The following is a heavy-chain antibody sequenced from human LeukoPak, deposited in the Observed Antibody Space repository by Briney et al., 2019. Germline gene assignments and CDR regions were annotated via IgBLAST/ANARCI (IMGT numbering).Heavy chain of an antibody. D-gene: IGHD3-22*01. CDR1: GYTFTSYD. Sequence: GASVKVSCKASGYTFTSYDINWVRQATGQGLEWMGWMSPNSGNTGYAQKFQGRVTMTRNTSISTAYMELSSLRSEDTAVYYCARGRTDYYDSSGYYSGLWGQGTMVTVSS. CDR2: MSPNSGNT. CDR3: ARGRTDYYDSSGYYSGL. J-gene: IGHJ3*01. V-gene: IGHV1-8*01.